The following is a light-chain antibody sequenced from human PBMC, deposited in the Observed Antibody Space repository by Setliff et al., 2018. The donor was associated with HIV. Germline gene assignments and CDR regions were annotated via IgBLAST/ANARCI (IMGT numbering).Light chain of an antibody. Sequence: QSVLTQPASVSGSPGQSITISCTGTSSDVGGYIFVSWYQKHPGKAPKLLIYEVSNRPSGVSNRFSGSKSANTASLTISGLQAEDEAHYYCSSYTRDSTLVFGTGTKVTVL. CDR3: SSYTRDSTLV. J-gene: IGLJ1*01. V-gene: IGLV2-14*03. CDR1: SSDVGGYIF. CDR2: EVS.